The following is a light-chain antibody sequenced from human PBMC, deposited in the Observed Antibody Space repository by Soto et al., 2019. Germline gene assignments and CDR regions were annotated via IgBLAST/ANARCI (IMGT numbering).Light chain of an antibody. V-gene: IGLV2-14*01. Sequence: QSALTQPASVSGSPGQSITISCTGTSSDVGGYNYVSWYQQHPGKAPKLMIYDVNNRPSGVSDRFSGSKSGNTASLTISGLQAKDEADYFCSSYTSSNTLYVLGAGTKLTVL. CDR3: SSYTSSNTLYV. J-gene: IGLJ1*01. CDR2: DVN. CDR1: SSDVGGYNY.